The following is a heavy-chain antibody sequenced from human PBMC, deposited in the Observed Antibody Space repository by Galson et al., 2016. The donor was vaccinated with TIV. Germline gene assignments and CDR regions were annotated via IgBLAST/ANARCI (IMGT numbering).Heavy chain of an antibody. CDR1: EITISSNY. V-gene: IGHV3-66*02. CDR3: ARGRYFDASGYYYYYYGLDV. Sequence: SLRLSCAASEITISSNYMSWVRQAPGGGLEWVSTIYSSGDTYYADSVKGRFTISRDNSRNTLYLKMSGLRTEDTAVYYCARGRYFDASGYYYYYYGLDVWGQGTTVTVSS. CDR2: IYSSGDT. D-gene: IGHD3-22*01. J-gene: IGHJ6*02.